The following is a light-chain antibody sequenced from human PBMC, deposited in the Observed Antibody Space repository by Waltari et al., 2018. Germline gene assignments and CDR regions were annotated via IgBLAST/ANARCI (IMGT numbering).Light chain of an antibody. Sequence: SYELTQPPSVSVSPGQAARITGSGDALPKKYAYWYQQNSGQAPVLVIYEDSKRPSGIPERFSGSSSGTTATLTLSGAQVEDEGDYYCYSTDSSDTHRVFGGGTKLTVL. CDR3: YSTDSSDTHRV. CDR1: ALPKKY. J-gene: IGLJ3*02. V-gene: IGLV3-10*01. CDR2: EDS.